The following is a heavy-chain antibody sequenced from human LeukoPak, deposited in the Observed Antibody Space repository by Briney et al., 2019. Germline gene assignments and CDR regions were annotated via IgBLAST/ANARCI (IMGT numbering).Heavy chain of an antibody. CDR3: ASIVDSSGYYLNSGHY. Sequence: GGSLRLSCAASGFTFSSYWMHWVRQAPGKGLVWVSRTNSDGSSTSYADSVKGRFTISRDNAKNTLYLQMNSLRAEDTAVYYCASIVDSSGYYLNSGHYWGQGTLVTVSS. D-gene: IGHD3-22*01. J-gene: IGHJ4*02. CDR2: TNSDGSST. V-gene: IGHV3-74*01. CDR1: GFTFSSYW.